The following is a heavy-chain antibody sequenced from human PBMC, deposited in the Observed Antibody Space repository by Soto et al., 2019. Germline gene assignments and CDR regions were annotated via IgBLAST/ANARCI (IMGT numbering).Heavy chain of an antibody. CDR3: ARDTPPRYCTGDRCYYYDGMDV. CDR1: GDPISSYY. CDR2: IDHSGST. J-gene: IGHJ6*02. Sequence: SETLSLTCSVSGDPISSYYWSWIRQPPGKGLEWIGYIDHSGSTNYNPSLKSRVTISADTSKNQFSLKLSSVIAADTAVYYCARDTPPRYCTGDRCYYYDGMDVCGEGTKVTV. D-gene: IGHD2-8*02. V-gene: IGHV4-59*01.